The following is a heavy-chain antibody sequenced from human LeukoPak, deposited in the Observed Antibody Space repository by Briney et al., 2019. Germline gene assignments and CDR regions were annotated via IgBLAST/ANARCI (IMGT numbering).Heavy chain of an antibody. V-gene: IGHV3-30*02. CDR3: TRDQTPYY. CDR1: GFTFSSYG. CDR2: IRYDGSNK. J-gene: IGHJ4*02. Sequence: PGGSLRLSCAASGFTFSSYGMHWVRQAPGKGLEWVAFIRYDGSNKYYADSVKGRFTISRDNSKNTLYLQMNSLKTEDTAVYYCTRDQTPYYWGQGTLVTVSS.